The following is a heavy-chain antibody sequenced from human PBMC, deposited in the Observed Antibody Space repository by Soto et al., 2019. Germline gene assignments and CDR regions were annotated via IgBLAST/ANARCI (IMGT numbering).Heavy chain of an antibody. CDR2: ISYDGSNK. Sequence: GGSLRLSCAASGFTFSSYAMHWVRQAPGKGLEWVAVISYDGSNKYYADSVKGRFTISRDNSKNTLYLQMNSLRAEDTAVYYCARVLVGATHYYYYGMDVWGKGTTVTVSS. D-gene: IGHD1-26*01. J-gene: IGHJ6*04. CDR1: GFTFSSYA. CDR3: ARVLVGATHYYYYGMDV. V-gene: IGHV3-30-3*01.